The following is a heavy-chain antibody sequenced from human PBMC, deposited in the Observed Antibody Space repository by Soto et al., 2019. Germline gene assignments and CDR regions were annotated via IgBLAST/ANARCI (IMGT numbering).Heavy chain of an antibody. D-gene: IGHD2-21*02. CDR1: GGSISSGGYA. Sequence: SETLSLTCAVSGGSISSGGYAWAWIRQPPGKGLEWVGYIYQSGSTYYNPSLKSRVTIAADRSKNQFSLNLASVTDADTAVYYCARSYSGGDAYFDYWGQGTVVTVSS. CDR2: IYQSGST. J-gene: IGHJ4*02. V-gene: IGHV4-30-2*01. CDR3: ARSYSGGDAYFDY.